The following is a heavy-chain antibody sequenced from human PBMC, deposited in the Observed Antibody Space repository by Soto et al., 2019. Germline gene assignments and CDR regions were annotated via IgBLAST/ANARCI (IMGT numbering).Heavy chain of an antibody. Sequence: GGSLRLSCAASGFTFSSYAMSWVRQAPGKGLEWVSAISGSGGSTYYADSVKGRFTISRDNSKNTLYLQMNSLRAEDTAVYYCAKDGDVYSSSWDNFDYWGQGTLVTVSS. J-gene: IGHJ4*02. V-gene: IGHV3-23*01. CDR3: AKDGDVYSSSWDNFDY. CDR2: ISGSGGST. CDR1: GFTFSSYA. D-gene: IGHD6-13*01.